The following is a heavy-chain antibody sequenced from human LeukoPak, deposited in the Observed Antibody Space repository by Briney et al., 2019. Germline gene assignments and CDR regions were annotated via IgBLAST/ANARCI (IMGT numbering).Heavy chain of an antibody. CDR2: IYSDGTT. J-gene: IGHJ4*02. CDR1: GFTVRNNY. Sequence: PGGSLRLSCAASGFTVRNNYMNWVRQAPGKGLEWVSLIYSDGTTDYADSVRGRFTISRDHFENTLYLQMNSLRVEDTAIYYCARDPPAVASNTYGWGQGTLVTVSS. D-gene: IGHD6-13*01. V-gene: IGHV3-66*01. CDR3: ARDPPAVASNTYG.